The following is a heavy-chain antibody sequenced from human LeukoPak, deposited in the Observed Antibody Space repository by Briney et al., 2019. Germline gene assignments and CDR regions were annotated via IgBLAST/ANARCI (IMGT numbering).Heavy chain of an antibody. J-gene: IGHJ6*03. CDR2: MKQDGSEK. CDR3: ARDRRGYYGTFYMDV. CDR1: GFTFSRFW. D-gene: IGHD3-10*01. V-gene: IGHV3-7*01. Sequence: GGSLRLSCAASGFTFSRFWMSWVRQAPGKGLEWMANMKQDGSEKYYVDSVKGRFTISRDNAKNSLYLQMNSLRAEDTAVYYCARDRRGYYGTFYMDVWGKGTTVTISS.